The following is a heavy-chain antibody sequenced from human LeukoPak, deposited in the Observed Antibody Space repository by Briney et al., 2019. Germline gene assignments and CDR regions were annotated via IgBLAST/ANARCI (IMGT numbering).Heavy chain of an antibody. V-gene: IGHV4-34*01. D-gene: IGHD3-16*01. CDR1: GGSFSGYY. CDR3: AGIKIKPSPASVLEA. Sequence: PSETLSLTCAVYGGSFSGYYWSWIRQPPGKGLEWIGEINHSGSTNYNPSLKSRVTISVDTSKNQFSLKLSSVTAADTAVYYCAGIKIKPSPASVLEAGGQGTTAPFP. CDR2: INHSGST. J-gene: IGHJ6*02.